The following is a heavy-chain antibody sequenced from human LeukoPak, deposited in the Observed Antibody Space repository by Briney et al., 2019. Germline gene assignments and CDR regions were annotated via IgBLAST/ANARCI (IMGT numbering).Heavy chain of an antibody. V-gene: IGHV4-39*01. D-gene: IGHD3-3*01. CDR1: GGSVSSSSFY. CDR3: ARHEYDFWSAFDY. Sequence: SETLSLTCSVSGGSVSSSSFYWGWIRQPPGKGLEWIGSIYYSGNTYYNPSLKSRVTISVVTSKNQFSLRLSSVTAADTAVYYCARHEYDFWSAFDYWGQGTLVTDSS. CDR2: IYYSGNT. J-gene: IGHJ4*02.